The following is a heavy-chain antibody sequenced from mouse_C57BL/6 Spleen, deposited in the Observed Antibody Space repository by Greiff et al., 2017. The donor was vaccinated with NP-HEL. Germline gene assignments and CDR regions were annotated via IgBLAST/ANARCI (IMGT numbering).Heavy chain of an antibody. Sequence: VQLQQPGAELVKPGASVKLSCKASGYTFTSYWMHWVKQRPGQGLEWIGMIHPNSGSTNYNEKFKSKATLTVDKSSSTAYMQLSSLTSEDSAVYYCAISRGSSLYYFDYWGQGTTLTFSS. CDR1: GYTFTSYW. J-gene: IGHJ2*01. CDR3: AISRGSSLYYFDY. V-gene: IGHV1-64*01. D-gene: IGHD1-1*01. CDR2: IHPNSGST.